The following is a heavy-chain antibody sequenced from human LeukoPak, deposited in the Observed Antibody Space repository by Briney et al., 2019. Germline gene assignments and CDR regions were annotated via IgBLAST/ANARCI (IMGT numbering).Heavy chain of an antibody. D-gene: IGHD3-10*01. Sequence: GGSLRLSCAASGFTFSSYGMSWVRQAPGKGLEWVSAISGSGGSTYYADSVKGRFTISRDNSKNTLYLQMNSLRAEDTAVYYCAKDGGAYYYGSGSYYNPDAFDIWGQGTMVTVSS. V-gene: IGHV3-23*01. CDR1: GFTFSSYG. CDR3: AKDGGAYYYGSGSYYNPDAFDI. CDR2: ISGSGGST. J-gene: IGHJ3*02.